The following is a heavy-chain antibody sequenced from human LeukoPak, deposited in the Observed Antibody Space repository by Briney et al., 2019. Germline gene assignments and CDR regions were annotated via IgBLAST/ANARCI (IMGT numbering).Heavy chain of an antibody. J-gene: IGHJ3*02. Sequence: PGGSLRLSCAVSGFTFSSHGMNWVRQAPGKGLEWVAVIWYDGSNKYYADSVKGRFTISRDNSKNTLYLQMNSRRAEDTAVYYCAKDLQYGSGSPNDAFDIWGQGTMVTVSS. CDR2: IWYDGSNK. CDR1: GFTFSSHG. V-gene: IGHV3-30*02. CDR3: AKDLQYGSGSPNDAFDI. D-gene: IGHD3-10*01.